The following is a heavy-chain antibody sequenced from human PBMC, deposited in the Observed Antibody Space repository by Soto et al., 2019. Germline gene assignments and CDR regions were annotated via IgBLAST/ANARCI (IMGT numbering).Heavy chain of an antibody. Sequence: QLQLQESGPGLVKPSETLSLTCTVSGGSISSSSYYWGWIRQPPGKGLEWIGSIYYSGSSYYNPALKSRVTRSVDTSKTQFSLKLGSVPAADTAVYYCANIVLTGYYFSRVYWGQGTLVTVSS. CDR3: ANIVLTGYYFSRVY. CDR1: GGSISSSSYY. CDR2: IYYSGSS. V-gene: IGHV4-39*01. D-gene: IGHD3-9*01. J-gene: IGHJ4*02.